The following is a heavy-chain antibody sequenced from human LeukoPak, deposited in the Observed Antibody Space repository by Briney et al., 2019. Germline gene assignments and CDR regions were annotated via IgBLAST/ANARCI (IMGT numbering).Heavy chain of an antibody. CDR3: ARREFKNWFDP. V-gene: IGHV5-51*01. Sequence: GESLKISCKVSGYSFTSYWIAWVRQMSGKGLDWMGIIYPGDSDTRYSPSFQGQVTISADKSISTAFLQWSSLKASDTAMYYCARREFKNWFDPWGQGTLVTVSS. J-gene: IGHJ5*02. CDR2: IYPGDSDT. CDR1: GYSFTSYW.